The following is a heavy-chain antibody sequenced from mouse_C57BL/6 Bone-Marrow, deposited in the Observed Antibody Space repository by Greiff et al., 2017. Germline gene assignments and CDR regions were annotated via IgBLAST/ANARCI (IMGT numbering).Heavy chain of an antibody. D-gene: IGHD2-2*01. CDR1: GYTFTSYW. V-gene: IGHV1-64*01. CDR2: IHPNSGST. CDR3: ASRAGYDTFDY. J-gene: IGHJ2*01. Sequence: VQLQQPGAELVKPGASVKLSCKASGYTFTSYWMHWVKQRPGQGLEWIGLIHPNSGSTNYNQKFKSKATLTVDKSSSTAYMQLSSLTSADSAVYYCASRAGYDTFDYWGQGTTLTVSS.